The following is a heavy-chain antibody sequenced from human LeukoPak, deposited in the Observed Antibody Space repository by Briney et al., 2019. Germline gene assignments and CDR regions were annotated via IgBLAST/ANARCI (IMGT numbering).Heavy chain of an antibody. CDR3: ARDLTDSGDSN. CDR1: GYTFTGYY. J-gene: IGHJ4*02. D-gene: IGHD4-11*01. CDR2: INPNSGGT. V-gene: IGHV1-2*02. Sequence: VASVKASCKASGYTFTGYYMHWVRQAPGQGLEWMGWINPNSGGTNYAQKFQGRVTMTRDTSIRTAYMELSRLSSDDTAVYYCARDLTDSGDSNWGQGTLVTVSS.